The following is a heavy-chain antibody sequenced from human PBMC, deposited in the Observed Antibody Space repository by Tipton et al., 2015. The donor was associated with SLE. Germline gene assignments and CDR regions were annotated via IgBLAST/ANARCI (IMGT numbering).Heavy chain of an antibody. CDR3: ARRHYSGPFDS. CDR2: INHSGGGRGS. V-gene: IGHV4-34*01. CDR1: GGSISDYY. Sequence: TLSLTCAVYGGSISDYYWSWIRQTPGEGLEWIGEINHSGGGRGSNYNPSLKSRVSFSIDTSKHQFSLKLNSVTAADTAVYYCARRHYSGPFDSWGQGTLVTVSS. J-gene: IGHJ4*02. D-gene: IGHD5-12*01.